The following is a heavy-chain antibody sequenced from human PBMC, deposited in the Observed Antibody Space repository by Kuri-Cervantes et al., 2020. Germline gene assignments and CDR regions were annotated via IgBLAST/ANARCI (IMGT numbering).Heavy chain of an antibody. Sequence: GGSLRLSCAASGFTLTKYSLNWVRQAPGKGLEWVSSISSSGSYIFYADSVKGRFTIPRDNARNSLYLQMNSLRAEDTAVYYCARVAGGATLNAAYWGQGTLVTVSS. J-gene: IGHJ4*02. CDR1: GFTLTKYS. V-gene: IGHV3-21*03. D-gene: IGHD1-26*01. CDR3: ARVAGGATLNAAY. CDR2: ISSSGSYI.